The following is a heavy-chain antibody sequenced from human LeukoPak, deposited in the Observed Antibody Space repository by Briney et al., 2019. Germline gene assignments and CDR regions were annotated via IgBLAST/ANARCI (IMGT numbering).Heavy chain of an antibody. V-gene: IGHV3-21*01. CDR2: ISSSSSYI. D-gene: IGHD4-17*01. J-gene: IGHJ4*02. CDR1: GFTFSSYS. Sequence: GGSLRLSCAASGFTFSSYSMNWVRQAPGKGLEWVSSISSSSSYIYYADSVKGRFTISRDNAKNSLYLQMNSLRAEDTAVYYCARVYDYGPVYFDYWGQGTLVTVSS. CDR3: ARVYDYGPVYFDY.